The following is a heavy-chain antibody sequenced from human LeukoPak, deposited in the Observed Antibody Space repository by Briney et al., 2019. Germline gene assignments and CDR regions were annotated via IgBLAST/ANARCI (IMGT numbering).Heavy chain of an antibody. CDR3: ARGLSGYTAMGAY. V-gene: IGHV3-11*01. CDR2: ISSSGSTI. Sequence: PGGSLRLSCAASGFTFSDYYMSWLRQAPGKGLEWVSHISSSGSTIYYADSVKGRFTISRDNAKNSLYLQMDSLRAEDTAVYYCARGLSGYTAMGAYWGQGTLVTVSS. D-gene: IGHD5-18*01. CDR1: GFTFSDYY. J-gene: IGHJ4*02.